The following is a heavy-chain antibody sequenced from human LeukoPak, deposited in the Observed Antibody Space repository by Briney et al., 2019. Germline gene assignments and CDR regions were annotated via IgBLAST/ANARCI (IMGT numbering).Heavy chain of an antibody. J-gene: IGHJ4*02. CDR1: GFTFSSYA. CDR2: ISYDGSNK. CDR3: ARDPRSGSYDY. V-gene: IGHV3-30*04. D-gene: IGHD1-26*01. Sequence: GGSLRLSCAASGFTFSSYAMHWVRQAPGKGLEWVAVISYDGSNKYYADSVKGRFTISRDNSKNTLYLQMNSLRAEDTAVYYCARDPRSGSYDYWGQGTLVTVSS.